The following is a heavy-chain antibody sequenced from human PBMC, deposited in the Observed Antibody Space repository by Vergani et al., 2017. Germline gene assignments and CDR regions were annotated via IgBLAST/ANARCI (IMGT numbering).Heavy chain of an antibody. Sequence: EVQVVESGGGLIKPGGSLRLSCVVSGITFKNAWINWVRQAPGKGLEWVSSISSSSSYIYYADSVKGRFTISRDNAKNSLYLQMNSLRAEDTAVYYCARDLSHYYGSGSYDWFDPWGQGTLVTVSS. CDR2: ISSSSSYI. D-gene: IGHD3-10*01. J-gene: IGHJ5*02. V-gene: IGHV3-21*01. CDR1: GITFKNAW. CDR3: ARDLSHYYGSGSYDWFDP.